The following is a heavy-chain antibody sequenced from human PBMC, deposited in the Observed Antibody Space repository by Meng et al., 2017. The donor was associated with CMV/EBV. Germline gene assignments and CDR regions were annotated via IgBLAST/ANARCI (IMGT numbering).Heavy chain of an antibody. CDR2: INPDSGGT. D-gene: IGHD5-12*01. Sequence: ASVNVSCKASGYTFIDHYIHWVRQAPGQGLEWTGWINPDSGGTNYARKFQGRVTMTRDTSISTAYMELSRLTPDDTAVYSCARYRVDIVATTPFDYWGQGTLVTVSS. CDR1: GYTFIDHY. V-gene: IGHV1-2*02. CDR3: ARYRVDIVATTPFDY. J-gene: IGHJ4*02.